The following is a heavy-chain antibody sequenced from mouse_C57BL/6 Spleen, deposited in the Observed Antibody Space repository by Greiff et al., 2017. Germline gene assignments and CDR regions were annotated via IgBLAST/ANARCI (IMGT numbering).Heavy chain of an antibody. V-gene: IGHV1-64*01. J-gene: IGHJ4*01. CDR1: GYTFTSYW. D-gene: IGHD4-1*01. CDR3: ARYGANWDNYYAMDY. Sequence: QVQLQQPGAELVKPGASVKLSCKASGYTFTSYWMHWVKQRPGQGLEWIGMIHPNSGSTNYNEKFKSKATLTVDKSSSTAYMQLSSLTSEDSAVYYCARYGANWDNYYAMDYWGQGTSVTVSS. CDR2: IHPNSGST.